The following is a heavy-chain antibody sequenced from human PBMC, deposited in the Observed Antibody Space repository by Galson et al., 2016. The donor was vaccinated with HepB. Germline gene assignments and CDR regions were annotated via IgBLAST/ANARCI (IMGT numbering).Heavy chain of an antibody. CDR1: GYTLTELS. CDR3: ATSGPKNQLLWLVNCMDV. D-gene: IGHD2-2*01. J-gene: IGHJ6*02. Sequence: SVKVSCKVSGYTLTELSMHWVRQAPGKGLEWMGGFNPEDGETIYAQTFQGRVTMTEDTSTDTAYMELTTLRSEDTAVYYCATSGPKNQLLWLVNCMDVWGQGTTVTVSS. CDR2: FNPEDGET. V-gene: IGHV1-24*01.